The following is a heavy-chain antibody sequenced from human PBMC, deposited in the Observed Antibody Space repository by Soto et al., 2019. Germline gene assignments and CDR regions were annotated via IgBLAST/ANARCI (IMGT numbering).Heavy chain of an antibody. J-gene: IGHJ5*02. V-gene: IGHV4-34*01. D-gene: IGHD2-2*01. CDR1: GGSFSGYY. CDR3: ARGYCSSTSCYSLMARGFGRFDP. Sequence: SETLSLTCAVYGGSFSGYYWSWIRQPPGKGLEWIGEINHSGSTNYNRSLKSRVTISVDTSKNQFSLKLSSVTAADTAVYYCARGYCSSTSCYSLMARGFGRFDPWGQGTLVTVSS. CDR2: INHSGST.